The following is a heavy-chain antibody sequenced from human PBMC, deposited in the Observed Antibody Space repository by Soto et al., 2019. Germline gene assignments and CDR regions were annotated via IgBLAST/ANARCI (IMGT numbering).Heavy chain of an antibody. CDR1: GDSINNSHW. CDR3: AREVNSSPARGPNWFDP. CDR2: TYHSGTT. Sequence: QVQLQESGPGLVQPSGPRSLTGAVSGDSINNSHWWSWVRRTPGKGLGGIGETYHSGTTNYNPSLKTRVTISIDKSKNQFSLKMNSVTAADTAVYYCAREVNSSPARGPNWFDPWGQGTLVTVSS. D-gene: IGHD6-13*01. J-gene: IGHJ5*02. V-gene: IGHV4-4*02.